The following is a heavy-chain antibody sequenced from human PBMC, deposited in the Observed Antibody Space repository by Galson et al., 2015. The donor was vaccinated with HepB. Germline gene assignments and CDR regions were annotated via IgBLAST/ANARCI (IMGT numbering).Heavy chain of an antibody. D-gene: IGHD3-22*01. CDR3: ARGSGYYDSSGPGED. V-gene: IGHV1-46*01. Sequence: SVKVSCKASGYTFTSYGINWVRQAPGQGLEWMGIINPSGGSTSYAQKFQGRVTMTRDTSTSTVYMELSSLRSEDTAVYYCARGSGYYDSSGPGEDWGQGTLVTVSS. CDR1: GYTFTSYG. J-gene: IGHJ4*02. CDR2: INPSGGST.